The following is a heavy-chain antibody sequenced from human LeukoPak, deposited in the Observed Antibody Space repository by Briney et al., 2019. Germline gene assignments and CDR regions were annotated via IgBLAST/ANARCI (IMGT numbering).Heavy chain of an antibody. Sequence: SETLSLTCTVSGGSISSYYWSWIRQPPGKGLEWIGYIYYSGSTNYNPSLKSRVTISVDTSKNQFSQKLSSVTAADTAVYYCARHPDCTNGVCYTSYYYYGMDVWGQGTTVTVSS. V-gene: IGHV4-59*08. CDR2: IYYSGST. CDR1: GGSISSYY. D-gene: IGHD2-8*01. J-gene: IGHJ6*02. CDR3: ARHPDCTNGVCYTSYYYYGMDV.